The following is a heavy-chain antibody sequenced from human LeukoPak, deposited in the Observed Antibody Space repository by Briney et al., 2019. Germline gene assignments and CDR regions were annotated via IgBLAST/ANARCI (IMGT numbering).Heavy chain of an antibody. D-gene: IGHD5-18*01. CDR3: AKDNGDTAMVVEAFDI. Sequence: GGSLRLSCAASGFTFSSHGMHWVRQAPGKGLKWVAVISYDGSNKYYADSVKGRFTISRDNSKNTLYLQMNSLRAEDTAVNYCAKDNGDTAMVVEAFDIWGQGTMVTVSS. V-gene: IGHV3-30*18. CDR1: GFTFSSHG. CDR2: ISYDGSNK. J-gene: IGHJ3*02.